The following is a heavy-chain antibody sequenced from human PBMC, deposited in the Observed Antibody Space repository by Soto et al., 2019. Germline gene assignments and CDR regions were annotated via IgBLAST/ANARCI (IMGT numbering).Heavy chain of an antibody. CDR2: TWSNGKNE. CDR1: GFTFTSYG. CDR3: ARDVDRTSHLNWFDP. D-gene: IGHD5-12*01. V-gene: IGHV3-33*01. J-gene: IGHJ5*02. Sequence: GGSLRLSCEASGFTFTSYGMLWVRQAPGKGLEWVALTWSNGKNEYYADSVKGRFTVSRDNSKKMVYLQMDSLKVEDTAVYYCARDVDRTSHLNWFDPWGQGVMVTVS.